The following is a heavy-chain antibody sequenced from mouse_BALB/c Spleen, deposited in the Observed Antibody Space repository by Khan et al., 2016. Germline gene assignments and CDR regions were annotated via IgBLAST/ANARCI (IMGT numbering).Heavy chain of an antibody. CDR3: ANDVYFPAWFAY. J-gene: IGHJ3*01. Sequence: EVQLQESGPGLVKPSQSLSLTCTVTGYSITSDYAWNWIRQFPGNRLEWLGYITYSGSTTYNPSLKSRISITRDKSKNQFFLQLNSVITEDTATYYCANDVYFPAWFAYWGQGTLVTVSA. CDR2: ITYSGST. CDR1: GYSITSDYA. D-gene: IGHD2-3*01. V-gene: IGHV3-2*02.